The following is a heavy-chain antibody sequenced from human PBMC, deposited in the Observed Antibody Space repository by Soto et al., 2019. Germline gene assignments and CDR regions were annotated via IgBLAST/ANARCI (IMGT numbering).Heavy chain of an antibody. CDR1: GFTFSSYG. D-gene: IGHD3-22*01. Sequence: HPGGSLRLSCAASGFTFSSYGMHWVRQAPGKGLEWVAVISYDGSNKYYADSVKGRFTISRDNSKNTLYLQMNSLRAEDTAVYYCASSPDSSGFLEDPFDYWGQGTLVTVSS. V-gene: IGHV3-30*03. J-gene: IGHJ4*02. CDR3: ASSPDSSGFLEDPFDY. CDR2: ISYDGSNK.